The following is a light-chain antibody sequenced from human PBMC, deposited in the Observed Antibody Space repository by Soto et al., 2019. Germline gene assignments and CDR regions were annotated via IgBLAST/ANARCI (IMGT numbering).Light chain of an antibody. CDR1: SSDVGGYNY. CDR3: SSYAGNVV. Sequence: QSALTQPPSASGSPGQSVTISCTGTSSDVGGYNYVSWYQQHPGKAPKLMIYEVSKRPSGVHDRFYGTKYSNTASLTVSGLQSEDEADYYCSSYAGNVVVSGGTKLTVL. J-gene: IGLJ2*01. V-gene: IGLV2-8*01. CDR2: EVS.